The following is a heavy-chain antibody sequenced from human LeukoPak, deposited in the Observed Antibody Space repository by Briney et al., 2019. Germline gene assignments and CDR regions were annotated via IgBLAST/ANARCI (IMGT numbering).Heavy chain of an antibody. CDR2: IYYSGST. CDR1: GGSISSYY. J-gene: IGHJ4*02. V-gene: IGHV4-59*01. CDR3: AREGYSYYIDY. Sequence: PSQTLSLTCTVSGGSISSYYWSWIRQPPGKGLEWIGYIYYSGSTNYNPSLKSRVTISVDTSKNQFSLKLSSVTAADTAVYYCAREGYSYYIDYWGQGTLVTVSS. D-gene: IGHD5-18*01.